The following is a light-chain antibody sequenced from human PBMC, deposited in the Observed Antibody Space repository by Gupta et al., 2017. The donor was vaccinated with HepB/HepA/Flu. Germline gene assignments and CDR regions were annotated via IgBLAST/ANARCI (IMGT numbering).Light chain of an antibody. CDR3: QSEESSRSGCV. CDR2: GKS. J-gene: IGLJ1*01. CDR1: SSNIGGGYD. V-gene: IGLV1-40*01. Sequence: SVLTQPPSVSGAPGQRFTIYCTGSSSNIGGGYDVHWYQQRPGTAPKLLLYGKSSRRSGVPERFSGSKSGTSATIANTGLQAEGEADYYWQSEESSRSGCVFGTGTKVTVL.